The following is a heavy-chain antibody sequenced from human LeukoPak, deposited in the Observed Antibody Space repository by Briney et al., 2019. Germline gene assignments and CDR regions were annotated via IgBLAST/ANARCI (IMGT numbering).Heavy chain of an antibody. CDR1: GFTFGPYW. J-gene: IGHJ3*02. V-gene: IGHV3-74*01. Sequence: GGSLRLSCIASGFTFGPYWMHWVRQVPGKGLVWVSRINNDGSDTIYADSVKGRFTVSRDNSKDTLFLQMNSLRAEDTAVYYCARGGGDHAFDIWGQGTMVTVSS. D-gene: IGHD3-16*01. CDR3: ARGGGDHAFDI. CDR2: INNDGSDT.